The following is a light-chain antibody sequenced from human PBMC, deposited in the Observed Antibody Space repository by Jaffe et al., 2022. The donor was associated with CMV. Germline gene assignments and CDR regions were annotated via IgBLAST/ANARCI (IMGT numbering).Light chain of an antibody. CDR2: DVS. J-gene: IGLJ3*02. V-gene: IGLV2-14*01. CDR1: SSDVGVYDY. CDR3: SSYTTSTTVV. Sequence: QSALTQPASVSGSPGQSITLSCTGTSSDVGVYDYVSWYQQHPDKAPKLIIYDVSYRPSGVPNRFSGSKSGNTASLTISGLQAEDEADYYCSSYTTSTTVVFGGGTKLTVL.